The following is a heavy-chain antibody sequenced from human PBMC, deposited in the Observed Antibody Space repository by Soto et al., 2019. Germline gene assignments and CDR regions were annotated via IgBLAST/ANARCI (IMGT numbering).Heavy chain of an antibody. CDR2: MAYDGSNK. D-gene: IGHD1-26*01. CDR3: ARSAEGSTRSYFDY. Sequence: QVQLVESGGGVVQPGRSLRLSCTASGFIFSNYAMHRVRQAPGKGLEWVAVMAYDGSNKHYADSVKGRFIISRDNSKSTLNIYMNSLRTEDTAVYYCARSAEGSTRSYFDYWGRGTLVTVSS. J-gene: IGHJ4*02. CDR1: GFIFSNYA. V-gene: IGHV3-30-3*01.